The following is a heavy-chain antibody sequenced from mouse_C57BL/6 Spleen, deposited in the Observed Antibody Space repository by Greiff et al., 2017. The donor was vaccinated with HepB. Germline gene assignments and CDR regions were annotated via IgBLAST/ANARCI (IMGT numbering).Heavy chain of an antibody. CDR3: ARALYGDQWYFDV. V-gene: IGHV1-52*01. CDR2: IDPSDSET. J-gene: IGHJ1*03. CDR1: GYTFTSYW. D-gene: IGHD2-13*01. Sequence: VQLQQPGAELVRPGSSVKLSCKASGYTFTSYWMHWVKQRPIQGLEWIGNIDPSDSETHYNQKFKDKATLTVAKSSSTAYMQLSSLTSENSAVYYCARALYGDQWYFDVWGTGTTVTVSS.